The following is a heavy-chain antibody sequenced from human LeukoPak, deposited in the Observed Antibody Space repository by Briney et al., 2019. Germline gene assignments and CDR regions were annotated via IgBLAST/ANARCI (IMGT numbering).Heavy chain of an antibody. V-gene: IGHV4-59*01. CDR3: ARDGPAYSSGFGYGMDV. J-gene: IGHJ6*02. CDR1: GGSISSYY. D-gene: IGHD6-19*01. Sequence: PSETLSLTCTVSGGSISSYYWSWIRQPPGKGLEWIGYIYYSGSTNYNPSLKSRVTISVDTSKNQFSLKLSSVTAADTAVYYCARDGPAYSSGFGYGMDVWGQGTTVTVSS. CDR2: IYYSGST.